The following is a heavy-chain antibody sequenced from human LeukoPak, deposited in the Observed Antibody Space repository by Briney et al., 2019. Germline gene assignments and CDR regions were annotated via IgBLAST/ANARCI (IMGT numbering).Heavy chain of an antibody. CDR3: ARGRTGSYFAADY. V-gene: IGHV4-61*01. CDR2: MFYSEST. CDR1: GASVSDGNYY. D-gene: IGHD1-26*01. Sequence: SETLSLTCSVSGASVSDGNYYWSWIRQPPGKGLEWIGYMFYSESTKYNPSLKSRVTISVDKSKNQFSLHMSSVTAADTAVYYCARGRTGSYFAADYWGQGTLVTVSS. J-gene: IGHJ4*02.